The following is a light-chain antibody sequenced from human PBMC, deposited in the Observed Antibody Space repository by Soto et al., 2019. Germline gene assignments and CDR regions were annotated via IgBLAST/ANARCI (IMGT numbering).Light chain of an antibody. Sequence: QSALTQPASVSGSPGQSITISCTGTSSDVGGYNDVSWYQQHPGKAPKLMIYDVSDRPSGVSNRFSGSKSGNTASLTISGLQAEDEADYYCSSYTSSSTLAVFGGGTKVTVL. CDR2: DVS. V-gene: IGLV2-14*01. CDR1: SSDVGGYND. CDR3: SSYTSSSTLAV. J-gene: IGLJ2*01.